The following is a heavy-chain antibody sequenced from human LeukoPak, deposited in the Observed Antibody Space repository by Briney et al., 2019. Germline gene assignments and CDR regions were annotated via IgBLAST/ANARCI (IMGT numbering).Heavy chain of an antibody. D-gene: IGHD1-14*01. V-gene: IGHV4-34*01. J-gene: IGHJ6*04. Sequence: PSETLSLTCAVYGGSFSGYYWSWIRQPPGKGLEWIGETNHSGSTNYNPSLKSRVTISVDTSKNQFSLKLSSVTAADTAVYYCARGRARTQGPYYYYGMDVWGKGTTVTVSS. CDR3: ARGRARTQGPYYYYGMDV. CDR2: TNHSGST. CDR1: GGSFSGYY.